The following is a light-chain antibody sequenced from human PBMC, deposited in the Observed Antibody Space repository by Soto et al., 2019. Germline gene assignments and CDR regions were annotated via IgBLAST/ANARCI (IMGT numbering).Light chain of an antibody. CDR3: SSYTSNTTLV. Sequence: QSALTQPASVSESPGQSITISCTGTSSDIGDYNFVSWYQQHPGKAPQLMIYDVSYRPSGVSHRFSGSKSGNTASLTISWLHTEDEADYYCSSYTSNTTLVFGGGTKLTVL. J-gene: IGLJ2*01. CDR1: SSDIGDYNF. CDR2: DVS. V-gene: IGLV2-14*01.